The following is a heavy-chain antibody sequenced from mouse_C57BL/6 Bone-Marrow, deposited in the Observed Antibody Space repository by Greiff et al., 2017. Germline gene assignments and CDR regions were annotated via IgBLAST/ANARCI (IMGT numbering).Heavy chain of an antibody. J-gene: IGHJ2*01. CDR3: ARNYGTVYYFDY. Sequence: QVQLQQPGAELVKPGASVKMSCKASGYTFTSYWITWVKQRPGQGLEWIGDIYPGSGSTNYNEKFKSKATLTVDTSSSTAYMQRSSLTSEDSAVYYCARNYGTVYYFDYWGQGTTLTVSS. CDR1: GYTFTSYW. CDR2: IYPGSGST. D-gene: IGHD1-1*01. V-gene: IGHV1-55*01.